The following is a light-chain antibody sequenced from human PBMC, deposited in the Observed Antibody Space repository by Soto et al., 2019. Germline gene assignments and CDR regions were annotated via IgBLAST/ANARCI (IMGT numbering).Light chain of an antibody. V-gene: IGLV2-14*03. CDR1: SSDVGGNKY. CDR2: DVS. J-gene: IGLJ1*01. CDR3: SAFTGTSYV. Sequence: QSALTQPASLPGSPGQSIPISCTGTSSDVGGNKYVSWYQQYPGKAPKLMICDVSNRPSGVSNRFSGSKSGNTASLTISGLQAEDEADYYCSAFTGTSYVFGTGTKVTVL.